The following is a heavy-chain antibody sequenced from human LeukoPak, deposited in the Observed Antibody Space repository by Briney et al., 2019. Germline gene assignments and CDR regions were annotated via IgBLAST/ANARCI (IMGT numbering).Heavy chain of an antibody. V-gene: IGHV1-46*01. CDR1: GYTFTSYY. CDR2: INPSGGST. CDR3: ARGGGGGHSSSWSYYYYMDV. J-gene: IGHJ6*03. Sequence: ASVKVSCKASGYTFTSYYMHWVRQAPGQGLEWMGIINPSGGSTSYAQKFQGRVTMTRDTSTSTVYMELSSLRSEDTAVYYCARGGGGGHSSSWSYYYYMDVRGKGTTVTVSS. D-gene: IGHD6-13*01.